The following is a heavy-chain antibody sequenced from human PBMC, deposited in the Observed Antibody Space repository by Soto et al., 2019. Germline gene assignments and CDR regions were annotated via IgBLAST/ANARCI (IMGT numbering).Heavy chain of an antibody. J-gene: IGHJ5*02. Sequence: ASVKVSCKDSGYTLTELSMHWVRQAPGKGLEWMGGFDPEDGETIYALKFQGRVTMTEDTSTDTAYMELSSLRSEDTAVYYCATDLGVAGQGDWFDPWGQGTLVTVSS. CDR1: GYTLTELS. CDR3: ATDLGVAGQGDWFDP. V-gene: IGHV1-24*01. D-gene: IGHD6-19*01. CDR2: FDPEDGET.